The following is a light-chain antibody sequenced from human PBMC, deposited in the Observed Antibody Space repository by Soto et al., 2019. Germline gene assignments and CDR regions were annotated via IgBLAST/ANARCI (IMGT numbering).Light chain of an antibody. CDR1: SSDIGTYNY. Sequence: QSALTQPASVSGSPGQSITISCTGTSSDIGTYNYVPWYRQYPGKTPKLMIYEVSYRPSGVSSRFSGSRSGNTASLTISGLQAEDEADYYCSSFSSSNTLYIFGTGTKLTVL. CDR2: EVS. CDR3: SSFSSSNTLYI. J-gene: IGLJ1*01. V-gene: IGLV2-14*01.